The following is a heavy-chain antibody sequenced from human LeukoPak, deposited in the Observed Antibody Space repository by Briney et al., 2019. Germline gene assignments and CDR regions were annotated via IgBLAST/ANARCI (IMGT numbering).Heavy chain of an antibody. CDR1: GFTFSSYA. D-gene: IGHD3-16*01. Sequence: PGGSLRLSCAASGFTFSSYAMHWVRQAPGKGLEWVAVISYDGSNKYYADSVKGRFTISRDNCKNTLYLQMNSLRAEDTAVYYCARDQRSYDYVMYYFDYWGQGTLVTVSS. CDR3: ARDQRSYDYVMYYFDY. CDR2: ISYDGSNK. V-gene: IGHV3-30*04. J-gene: IGHJ4*02.